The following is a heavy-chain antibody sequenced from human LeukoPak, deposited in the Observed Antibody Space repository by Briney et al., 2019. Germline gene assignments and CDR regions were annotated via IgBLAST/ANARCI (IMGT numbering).Heavy chain of an antibody. CDR2: IIPIFGTA. Sequence: GASVKVSCKASGGTFSSYAISWVRQAPGQGLEWMGGIIPIFGTANYAQKFQGRVTITAAESTSTAYMELSSLRSEDTAVYYCARVYYDSSGYYYASHFDYWGQGTLVTVSS. V-gene: IGHV1-69*13. CDR3: ARVYYDSSGYYYASHFDY. J-gene: IGHJ4*02. D-gene: IGHD3-22*01. CDR1: GGTFSSYA.